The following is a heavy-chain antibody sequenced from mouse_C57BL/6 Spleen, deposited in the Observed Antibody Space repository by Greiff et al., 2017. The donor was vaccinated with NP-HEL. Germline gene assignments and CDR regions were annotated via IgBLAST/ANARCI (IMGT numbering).Heavy chain of an antibody. CDR3: TLIYYDYDGYAMDY. CDR1: GFTFSDAW. V-gene: IGHV6-6*01. D-gene: IGHD2-4*01. Sequence: EVQVVESGGGLVQPGGSMKLSCAASGFTFSDAWMDWVRQSPEKGLEWVAEIRNKANNHATYYAESVKGRFTISRDDSKSSVYLQMNSLRAEDTGIYYGTLIYYDYDGYAMDYWGQGTSVTVSS. J-gene: IGHJ4*01. CDR2: IRNKANNHAT.